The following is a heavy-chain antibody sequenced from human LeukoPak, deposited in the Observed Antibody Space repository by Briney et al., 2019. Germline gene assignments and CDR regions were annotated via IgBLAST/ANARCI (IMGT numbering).Heavy chain of an antibody. D-gene: IGHD3-16*01. CDR3: ARGRSWGNYYYYYYMDV. CDR1: GGTFSSYA. CDR2: IIPIFGTA. Sequence: SVKVSCKASGGTFSSYAISWVRQAPGQGLEWMGGIIPIFGTANYAQKFQGRVTITADKSTSTAYMELSSLRSEDTAVYYCARGRSWGNYYYYYYMDVWGKGTTVIVSS. J-gene: IGHJ6*03. V-gene: IGHV1-69*06.